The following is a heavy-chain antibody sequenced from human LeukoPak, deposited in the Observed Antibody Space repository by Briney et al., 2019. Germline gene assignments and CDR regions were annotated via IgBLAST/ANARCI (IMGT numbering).Heavy chain of an antibody. J-gene: IGHJ2*01. CDR1: GFTFSSYA. D-gene: IGHD5-12*01. CDR2: ISGSGGST. V-gene: IGHV3-23*01. CDR3: AKGRYSGYDPYWYFDL. Sequence: GGSLRLSCAASGFTFSSYAMSWVRQAPGKGLEWVSTISGSGGSTYYADSVKGRFTISRDNSKNTLYLQMNSLRAEDTAVYYCAKGRYSGYDPYWYFDLWGRGTLVTVSS.